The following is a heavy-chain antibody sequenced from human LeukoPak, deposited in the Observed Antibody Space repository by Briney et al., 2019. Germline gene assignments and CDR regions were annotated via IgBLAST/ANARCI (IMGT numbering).Heavy chain of an antibody. Sequence: GGSLRLSCAASGFTFSSYEMNWVRQAPGKGLEWVSYISTTGSSIYYADSVKGRFTISRDNVKNLLYLQMNSLRAEDTAVYYCAKEIYGDSTGGRFQHWGQGTLVTVSP. V-gene: IGHV3-48*03. J-gene: IGHJ1*01. CDR3: AKEIYGDSTGGRFQH. CDR2: ISTTGSSI. CDR1: GFTFSSYE. D-gene: IGHD4-17*01.